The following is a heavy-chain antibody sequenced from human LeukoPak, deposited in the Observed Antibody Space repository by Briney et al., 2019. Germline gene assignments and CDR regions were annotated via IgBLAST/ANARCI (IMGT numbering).Heavy chain of an antibody. CDR3: ARSSSYSPYYFDS. CDR1: GYNFTSYW. CDR2: IYPGDSDT. J-gene: IGHJ4*02. D-gene: IGHD3-22*01. Sequence: GESLKISCKGSGYNFTSYWIGWVRQMPGQGLEWMGIIYPGDSDTKYSPSFLGQVTISVDESITTAYLQWSSLKASDTAMYYCARSSSYSPYYFDSWGQGTLVTVSS. V-gene: IGHV5-51*01.